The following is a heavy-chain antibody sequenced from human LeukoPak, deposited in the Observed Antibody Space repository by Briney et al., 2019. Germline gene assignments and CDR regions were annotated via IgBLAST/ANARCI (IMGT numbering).Heavy chain of an antibody. J-gene: IGHJ4*02. Sequence: PSETLSLTCTVSGGSISSYYWSWIRQPAGKGREWIGRIYTSGSTNYNPSLKSRVTMSVDTSKNQFSLKLSSVTAADTAVYYCASRGGPYTGQIEDYWGQGTLVTVSS. CDR1: GGSISSYY. V-gene: IGHV4-4*07. CDR2: IYTSGST. D-gene: IGHD2-15*01. CDR3: ASRGGPYTGQIEDY.